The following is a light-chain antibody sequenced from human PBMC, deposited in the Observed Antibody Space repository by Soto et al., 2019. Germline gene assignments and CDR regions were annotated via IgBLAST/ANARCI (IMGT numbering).Light chain of an antibody. V-gene: IGKV4-1*01. Sequence: DIVMTQSPDSLAVSLGERATINCKSSQSVLYSSNNKNYLAWYQQKPGQPPKLLLYCASTRESGVPDRFSGSGSGTDFTLPISSLQAEDVAVYYCQQYYRPWTFGQGTKVEIK. CDR3: QQYYRPWT. CDR1: QSVLYSSNNKNY. CDR2: CAS. J-gene: IGKJ1*01.